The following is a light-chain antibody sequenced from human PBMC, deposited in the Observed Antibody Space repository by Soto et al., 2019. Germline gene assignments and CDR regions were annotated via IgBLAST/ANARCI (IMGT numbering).Light chain of an antibody. CDR2: DAS. J-gene: IGKJ3*01. CDR3: QQLSNWPFT. V-gene: IGKV3-11*01. CDR1: QSVSSY. Sequence: EILLTHSPATLSLSPGERATLSCRASQSVSSYLAWYQQKPGQAHRLLIYDASNRATGIPARFSGSGSGTDFTLTIGSLEPEDFAVYYCQQLSNWPFTFGPGTQVDI.